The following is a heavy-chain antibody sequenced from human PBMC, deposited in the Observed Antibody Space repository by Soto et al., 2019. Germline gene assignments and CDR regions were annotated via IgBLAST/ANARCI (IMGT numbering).Heavy chain of an antibody. J-gene: IGHJ6*02. CDR2: MNPNSGNT. CDR1: FTSYD. V-gene: IGHV1-8*01. Sequence: QVQLVQSGAEVKKPGASVKVSCTFTSYDINWVRQATGQGLEWMGWMNPNSGNTRYAQKFQGRVTMTRNTSNFTAYMELSSLRSEDTAVYYCARGPGSSDWRFSYYYMDVWGQVTTVTVSS. D-gene: IGHD6-19*01. CDR3: ARGPGSSDWRFSYYYMDV.